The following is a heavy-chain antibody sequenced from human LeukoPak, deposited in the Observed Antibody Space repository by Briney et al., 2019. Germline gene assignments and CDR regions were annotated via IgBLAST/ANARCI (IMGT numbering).Heavy chain of an antibody. D-gene: IGHD3-10*01. Sequence: PSETLSLTCAVSGYSISSGYYWGWIRQPPGKGLEWIGSIYHSGSTYYNPSLKSRVTISVATSKNQFSLKVTSVTAADTAVYYCARRTGSGSYYVDFWGQGTVVTVSS. CDR1: GYSISSGYY. CDR2: IYHSGST. J-gene: IGHJ4*02. CDR3: ARRTGSGSYYVDF. V-gene: IGHV4-38-2*01.